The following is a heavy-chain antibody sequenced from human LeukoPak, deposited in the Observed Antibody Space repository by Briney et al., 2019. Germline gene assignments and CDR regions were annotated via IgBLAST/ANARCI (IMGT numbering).Heavy chain of an antibody. CDR2: IYTSGST. CDR3: ASLPRDGYNYGKYARRNRFDP. V-gene: IGHV4-4*09. Sequence: SETLSLTCTVSGGSISSYYWSWIRQPPGKGLEWIGYIYTSGSTNYNPSLKSRVTISVDTSKNQFSLKLSSVTAADTAVYYCASLPRDGYNYGKYARRNRFDPWGQGTLVTVSS. J-gene: IGHJ5*02. CDR1: GGSISSYY. D-gene: IGHD5-24*01.